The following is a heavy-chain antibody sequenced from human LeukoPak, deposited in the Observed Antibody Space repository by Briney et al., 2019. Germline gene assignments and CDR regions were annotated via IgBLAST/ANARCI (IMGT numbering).Heavy chain of an antibody. Sequence: ASVKVSCKASGYIFTDYGMSWMRQAPGHGLEWMGWISAYNGNTNYAQNLQGRVTLTTDTSTSTAYMELRSLSSDDTAVYYCAKYCSGGSCFDYWGQGTLVTVSS. CDR1: GYIFTDYG. CDR3: AKYCSGGSCFDY. V-gene: IGHV1-18*01. J-gene: IGHJ4*02. CDR2: ISAYNGNT. D-gene: IGHD2-15*01.